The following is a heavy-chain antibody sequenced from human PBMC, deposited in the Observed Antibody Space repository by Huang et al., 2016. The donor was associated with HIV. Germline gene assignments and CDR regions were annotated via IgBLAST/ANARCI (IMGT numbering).Heavy chain of an antibody. J-gene: IGHJ4*02. CDR3: AKGGSAAAVLDF. CDR2: ISYDAKTK. Sequence: QVQLVESGAGVVQPGRSLRISCAASGFTFSSYGMHWVRQAPGKGLEWVAVISYDAKTKYYADSVKGRFSISRDNSKTTVYLQLNSLRLEDTAVYYCAKGGSAAAVLDFWGQGTLVTVSS. CDR1: GFTFSSYG. V-gene: IGHV3-30*18. D-gene: IGHD6-13*01.